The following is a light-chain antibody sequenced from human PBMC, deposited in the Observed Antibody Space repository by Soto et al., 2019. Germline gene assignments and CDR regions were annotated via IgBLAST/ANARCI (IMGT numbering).Light chain of an antibody. CDR1: TGAVTSGYY. V-gene: IGLV7-43*01. Sequence: QTVVTQEPSLTVSLGGTVTLTCASSTGAVTSGYYPNWFQQKPGQAPRALIYSTSNKYSWTPARFSGSLLGGKAALTLSGVQPEDEAEYYCLLYYGGQMGVFGGGTQLTVL. CDR3: LLYYGGQMGV. CDR2: STS. J-gene: IGLJ2*01.